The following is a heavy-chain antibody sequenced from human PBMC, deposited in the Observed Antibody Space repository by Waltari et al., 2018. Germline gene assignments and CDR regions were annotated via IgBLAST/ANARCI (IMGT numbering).Heavy chain of an antibody. CDR3: AKESMAGRTNAFDI. CDR2: IKQDGSEK. J-gene: IGHJ3*02. V-gene: IGHV3-7*04. D-gene: IGHD6-6*01. Sequence: EVQLVESGGGLVQPGGSLRLSCAASGFTFSLYWMTWVRQSPGKGLEWVANIKQDGSEKYYVDSVRGRFTIVRDNAKKSLYLQMNSLRAEDTAVYYCAKESMAGRTNAFDIWGQGTMVTVSS. CDR1: GFTFSLYW.